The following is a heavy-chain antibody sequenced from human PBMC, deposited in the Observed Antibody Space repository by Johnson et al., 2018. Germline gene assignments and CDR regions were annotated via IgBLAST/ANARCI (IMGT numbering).Heavy chain of an antibody. CDR1: GFTFSSYA. Sequence: VQLLESGGGVVQPGRSLRLSCAASGFTFSSYAMHWVRQAPGKGLEWVAVISYDGSNKYYADSVKGRFTISRDNSKNTLYLQMNSLRAEDTAVYYCARASTGTTSYYMDVWGKGTTVTVAS. D-gene: IGHD1-7*01. CDR3: ARASTGTTSYYMDV. J-gene: IGHJ6*03. CDR2: ISYDGSNK. V-gene: IGHV3-30-3*01.